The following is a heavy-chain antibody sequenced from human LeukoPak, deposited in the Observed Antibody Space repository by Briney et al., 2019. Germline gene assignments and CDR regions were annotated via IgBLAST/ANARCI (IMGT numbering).Heavy chain of an antibody. V-gene: IGHV4-34*01. D-gene: IGHD1-26*01. Sequence: PSETLSLTCAVYGGSFSGYYWSWIRQPPGKGLEWIGEINHSGSTNYNPSLKSRVTISVDTSKNQFSLKLSSVTAADTAVYYCARGWRGSWSTAYYFDYWGQGTLVTVSS. CDR2: INHSGST. J-gene: IGHJ4*02. CDR1: GGSFSGYY. CDR3: ARGWRGSWSTAYYFDY.